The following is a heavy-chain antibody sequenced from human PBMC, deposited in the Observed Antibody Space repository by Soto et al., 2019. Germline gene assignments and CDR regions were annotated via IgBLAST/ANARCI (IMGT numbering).Heavy chain of an antibody. D-gene: IGHD1-1*01. J-gene: IGHJ5*02. CDR2: IIPIFGTA. V-gene: IGHV1-69*06. Sequence: ASVKVSCKASGGTFSSYAISWVRQAPGQGLEWMGGIIPIFGTANYAQKFQGRVTITADKSTSTAYMELSSLRSEDTAVYYCARRHNWNDGWFDPWGQGTLVTVSS. CDR3: ARRHNWNDGWFDP. CDR1: GGTFSSYA.